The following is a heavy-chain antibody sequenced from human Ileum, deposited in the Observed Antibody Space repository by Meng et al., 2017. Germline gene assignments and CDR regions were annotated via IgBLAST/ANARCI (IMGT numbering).Heavy chain of an antibody. CDR3: AREDYGGYADN. D-gene: IGHD4-23*01. CDR2: ISSSGSTI. V-gene: IGHV3-11*01. Sequence: GESLKISCAASGFTFSDYYMSWIRQAPGKGLEWVSYISSSGSTIYYADSVKGRFTISRDNAKNSLYLQMNSLRAEDTAVYYCAREDYGGYADNWGQGTLVNVSS. J-gene: IGHJ4*02. CDR1: GFTFSDYY.